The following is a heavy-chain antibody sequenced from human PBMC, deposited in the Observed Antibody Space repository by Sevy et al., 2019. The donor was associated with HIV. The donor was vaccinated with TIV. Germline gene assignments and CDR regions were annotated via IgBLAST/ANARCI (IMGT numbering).Heavy chain of an antibody. CDR1: GFDVSNNY. V-gene: IGHV3-53*01. CDR2: IYTGGST. J-gene: IGHJ2*01. D-gene: IGHD3-16*01. CDR3: ARDHGVVQDWYFDL. Sequence: GGSLRLSCAASGFDVSNNYMSWVRQAPGKGLEWVSVIYTGGSTYYADSVTGRFTMSRDTSKNTVYLQMDSLSAEDTAVYYCARDHGVVQDWYFDLWGRGTLVTVSS.